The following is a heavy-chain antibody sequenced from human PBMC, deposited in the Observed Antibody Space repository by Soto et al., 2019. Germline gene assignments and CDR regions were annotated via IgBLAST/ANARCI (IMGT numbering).Heavy chain of an antibody. CDR1: GYSFTSYW. J-gene: IGHJ3*02. Sequence: PGESLKISCKGSGYSFTSYWIGWVRQMPGKGLEWMGIIYPGDSDTRYSPSVQGQVTISADKSISTAYLQWSSLKASDTAMYYCARQEHCSSTSCYSRIEVAGSFDIWGQGTMVTVS. V-gene: IGHV5-51*01. D-gene: IGHD2-2*01. CDR3: ARQEHCSSTSCYSRIEVAGSFDI. CDR2: IYPGDSDT.